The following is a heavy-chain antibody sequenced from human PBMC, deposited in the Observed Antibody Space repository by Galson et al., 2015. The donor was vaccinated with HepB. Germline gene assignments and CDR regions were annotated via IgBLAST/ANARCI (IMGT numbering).Heavy chain of an antibody. J-gene: IGHJ6*02. Sequence: SLRLSCAASGFTFSSYAMSWVRQAPGKGLEWVSAISGSGSSTYYADSVKGRFTISRDNSKNTLHLQMNSLRAEDTAVYFCAKGGKYSSTWYNYYGMDVWGQGTTVTVSS. D-gene: IGHD6-13*01. CDR2: ISGSGSST. CDR3: AKGGKYSSTWYNYYGMDV. V-gene: IGHV3-23*01. CDR1: GFTFSSYA.